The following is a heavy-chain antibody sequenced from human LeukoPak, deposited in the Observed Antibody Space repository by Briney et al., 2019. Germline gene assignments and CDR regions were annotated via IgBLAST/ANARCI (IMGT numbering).Heavy chain of an antibody. D-gene: IGHD5-24*01. Sequence: SETLSLTCAVSGYSISSGYYWGWIRQPPGKGLEWIGSIYHSGSTYYNPSLKSRVTISVDTSKNQFSLKLSSVTAADTAVYYCARGDGCNIDYWGQGTLVTISS. CDR3: ARGDGCNIDY. CDR1: GYSISSGYY. V-gene: IGHV4-38-2*01. J-gene: IGHJ4*02. CDR2: IYHSGST.